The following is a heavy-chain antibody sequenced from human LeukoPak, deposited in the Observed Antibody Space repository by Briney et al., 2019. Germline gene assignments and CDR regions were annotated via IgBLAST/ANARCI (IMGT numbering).Heavy chain of an antibody. J-gene: IGHJ4*02. CDR3: AKDGDSSGYYWDS. V-gene: IGHV3-48*01. CDR2: ISSRSSTI. Sequence: GGSLRLSCVGSGFIFNEYSLNWVRQAPGKGPEWVSYISSRSSTIYYADSVKGRFTISRDNSKSTLYLQMNSLRAEDTAVYFCAKDGDSSGYYWDSWGQGTLVTVSS. D-gene: IGHD3-22*01. CDR1: GFIFNEYS.